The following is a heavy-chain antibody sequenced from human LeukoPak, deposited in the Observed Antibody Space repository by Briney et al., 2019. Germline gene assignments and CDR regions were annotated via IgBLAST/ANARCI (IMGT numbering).Heavy chain of an antibody. CDR3: ARDEYGDYGWFDP. CDR1: GFTFSSYS. J-gene: IGHJ5*02. Sequence: KAGGSLRLSCAASGFTFSSYSMNWVRQAPGKGLEWVSSISSSSSYIYYADSVKGRFTISRDNAKNSLYLQMNSLRAEDTAVYYCARDEYGDYGWFDPWGQGTLVTVSS. V-gene: IGHV3-21*01. CDR2: ISSSSSYI. D-gene: IGHD4-17*01.